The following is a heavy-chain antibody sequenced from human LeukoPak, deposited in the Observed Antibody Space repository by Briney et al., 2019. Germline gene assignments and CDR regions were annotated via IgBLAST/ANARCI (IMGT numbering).Heavy chain of an antibody. V-gene: IGHV3-53*01. D-gene: IGHD5-12*01. Sequence: GGSLRLSCAASGFSITDSFMAWVRQAPGKGLQWVSHMSRGGGTEDAASVKGRFTVSRDTAKNIFYLQMSSLRAEDTAMYFCARGRAETTIFDYWGHGALVTVSS. CDR3: ARGRAETTIFDY. J-gene: IGHJ4*01. CDR1: GFSITDSF. CDR2: MSRGGGT.